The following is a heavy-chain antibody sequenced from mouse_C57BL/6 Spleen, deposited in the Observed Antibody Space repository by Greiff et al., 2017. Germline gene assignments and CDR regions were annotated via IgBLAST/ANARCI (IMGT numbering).Heavy chain of an antibody. V-gene: IGHV10-3*01. Sequence: EVHLVESGGGLVQPKGSLKLSCAASGFTFNTYAMHWVRQAPGKGLEWVARIRSKSSNYATYYADSVKDRFTISRDDSQSMLYLQMNNLKTEDTAMYSCVRAHGSSYDYAMDYWGQGTSVTVSS. CDR1: GFTFNTYA. CDR2: IRSKSSNYAT. J-gene: IGHJ4*01. CDR3: VRAHGSSYDYAMDY. D-gene: IGHD1-1*01.